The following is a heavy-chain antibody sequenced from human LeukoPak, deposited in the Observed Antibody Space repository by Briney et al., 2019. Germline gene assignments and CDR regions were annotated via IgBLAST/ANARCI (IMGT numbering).Heavy chain of an antibody. D-gene: IGHD6-13*01. Sequence: SETLSLTCTVSGGSISSYYRSWIRQPPGKGLEWIGYIYYSGSTNYNPSLKSRVTISVDTSKNQFSLKLSSVTAADTAVYYCARDSGSSSWGEVDYWGQGTLVTVSS. CDR2: IYYSGST. CDR1: GGSISSYY. J-gene: IGHJ4*02. V-gene: IGHV4-59*01. CDR3: ARDSGSSSWGEVDY.